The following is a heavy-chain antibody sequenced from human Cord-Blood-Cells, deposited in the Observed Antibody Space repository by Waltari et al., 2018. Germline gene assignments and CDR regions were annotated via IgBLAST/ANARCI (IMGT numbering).Heavy chain of an antibody. CDR3: ASPYYDFWSGYYQEAFDI. J-gene: IGHJ3*02. Sequence: QLQLQESGPGLVKPSETLSLTCTVSGGSISSSSYYWGWIRQPPGKGLGWIGSIYYSWSTYYNPSLKSRVTISVDTSKNQFSLKLSSVTAADTAVYYCASPYYDFWSGYYQEAFDIWGQGTMVTVSS. CDR2: IYYSWST. V-gene: IGHV4-39*01. CDR1: GGSISSSSYY. D-gene: IGHD3-3*01.